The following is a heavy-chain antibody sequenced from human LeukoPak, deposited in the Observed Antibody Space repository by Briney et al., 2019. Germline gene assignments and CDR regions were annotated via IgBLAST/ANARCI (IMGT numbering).Heavy chain of an antibody. V-gene: IGHV4-4*07. Sequence: SETLSLTCTVSGGSISSYYWSWIRQPAGKGLEWIGRISSSGSTNYNPSLKSRVTISVDTSKNQFSLKLSSVTAADTAVYFCARGPYSYDSSGAFDIWGQGTMVTVSS. CDR3: ARGPYSYDSSGAFDI. D-gene: IGHD3-22*01. CDR1: GGSISSYY. J-gene: IGHJ3*02. CDR2: ISSSGST.